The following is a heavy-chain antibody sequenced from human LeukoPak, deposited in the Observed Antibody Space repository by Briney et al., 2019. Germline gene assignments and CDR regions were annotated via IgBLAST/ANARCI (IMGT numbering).Heavy chain of an antibody. D-gene: IGHD6-19*01. Sequence: PGRSLRLSCAASGFTFSDYGMHWVRQAPGKGLEWVSVIYSGGSTYYADSVKGRFTISRDNSKNTLYMQMNSLRAEDTAVYYCAKDQGDSSGWYEYWGQGTLVTVSS. V-gene: IGHV3-NL1*01. CDR2: IYSGGST. CDR1: GFTFSDYG. J-gene: IGHJ4*02. CDR3: AKDQGDSSGWYEY.